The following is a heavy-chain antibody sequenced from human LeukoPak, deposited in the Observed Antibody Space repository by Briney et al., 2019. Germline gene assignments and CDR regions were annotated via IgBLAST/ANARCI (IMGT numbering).Heavy chain of an antibody. CDR3: ATRGITAARLDY. CDR1: GSTFPSHA. Sequence: RASVKVSCKASGSTFPSHAITWLRQAPGLGPELMGWISTSNGDKNYVQNLQGRITLTIDTSTTTAYMELRSLRSDDTAIYYCATRGITAARLDYWGQGTLVTVSS. D-gene: IGHD2-2*01. J-gene: IGHJ4*02. V-gene: IGHV1-18*04. CDR2: ISTSNGDK.